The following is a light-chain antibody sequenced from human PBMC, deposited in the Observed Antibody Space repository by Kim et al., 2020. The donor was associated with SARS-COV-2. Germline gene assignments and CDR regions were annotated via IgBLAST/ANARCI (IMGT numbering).Light chain of an antibody. CDR1: TGAVTSGHY. CDR3: LLSYTGARV. J-gene: IGLJ2*01. V-gene: IGLV7-46*01. CDR2: DTN. Sequence: HAVVTQEPSLTVSPGGTVTLTCGSSTGAVTSGHYPYWFQQKPGQAPRTLIYDTNNKHSWTPARFSGSLLGGKAALTLSGAQPEDEAEYYCLLSYTGARVFGGGTQLTVL.